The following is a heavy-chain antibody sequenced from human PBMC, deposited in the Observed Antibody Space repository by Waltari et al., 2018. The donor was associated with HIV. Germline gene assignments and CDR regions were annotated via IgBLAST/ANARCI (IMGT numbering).Heavy chain of an antibody. Sequence: EVQLVESGGGLVKPGGSLRISCAPPRFPFRLYSLIWVRQAPGKGLEWVASFSSASDSEFYADSVKGRFTISRDNAKNFLDLQMNSLRDEDTAVYYCGFVPAATHGMDVWGQGTTVTVSS. V-gene: IGHV3-21*01. CDR1: RFPFRLYS. CDR2: FSSASDSE. D-gene: IGHD6-13*01. CDR3: GFVPAATHGMDV. J-gene: IGHJ6*02.